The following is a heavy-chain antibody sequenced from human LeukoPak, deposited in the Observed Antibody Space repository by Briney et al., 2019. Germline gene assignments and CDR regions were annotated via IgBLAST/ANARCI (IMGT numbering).Heavy chain of an antibody. CDR1: GFTFGDYV. Sequence: GGSLRLSCTASGFTFGDYVMSWFRQAPGKGLEWVGFIRSKAYGGTTEYAASVKGRFTISRDDSKSIAYLQMNSLKTEDTAVYYCTRNTRYYYGSGSYFDYWGQGTLVTVSS. D-gene: IGHD3-10*01. CDR3: TRNTRYYYGSGSYFDY. CDR2: IRSKAYGGTT. J-gene: IGHJ4*02. V-gene: IGHV3-49*03.